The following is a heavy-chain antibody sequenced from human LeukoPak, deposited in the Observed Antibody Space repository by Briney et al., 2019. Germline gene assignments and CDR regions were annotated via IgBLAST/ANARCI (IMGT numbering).Heavy chain of an antibody. D-gene: IGHD2-8*02. V-gene: IGHV4-59*08. Sequence: SETLSLTCTVSGGSISSYYWSWIRQPPGKGLEWIAYISDIGSINYNPSLKSRVTISLDTSKNQFSLKLSSVTAADTAVYYCAGHHPRNTVDFWGQGTLVTVS. CDR2: ISDIGSI. CDR3: AGHHPRNTVDF. J-gene: IGHJ4*02. CDR1: GGSISSYY.